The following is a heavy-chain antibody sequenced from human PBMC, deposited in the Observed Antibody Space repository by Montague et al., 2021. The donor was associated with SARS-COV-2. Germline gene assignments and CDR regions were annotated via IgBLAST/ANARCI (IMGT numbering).Heavy chain of an antibody. Sequence: TLSLTCTVSGGSISSGGYYWSWIRQHPGKGLEWIGYIYYSGSTYYNPSLKSRVTISVDTSKNQFSLKLSSVTAADTAVYYCAGDSGITIFGVVIMQAFDIWGQGTMVTVSS. D-gene: IGHD3-3*01. CDR1: GGSISSGGYY. CDR3: AGDSGITIFGVVIMQAFDI. CDR2: IYYSGST. V-gene: IGHV4-31*03. J-gene: IGHJ3*02.